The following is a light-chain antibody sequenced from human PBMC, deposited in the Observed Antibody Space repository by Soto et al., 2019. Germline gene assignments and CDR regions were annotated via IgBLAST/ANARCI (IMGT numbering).Light chain of an antibody. Sequence: QPVLTQPPSVPGAPGQTVTISCTGSGSNIGAGYGVPWYQQLPGTAPRLLIYGSDDRPSGVPDRFSASVSGNSASLAITGLQTEDEAVYYCQSYASNLSGVFGPGTKGTVL. CDR3: QSYASNLSGV. CDR2: GSD. CDR1: GSNIGAGYG. J-gene: IGLJ1*01. V-gene: IGLV1-40*01.